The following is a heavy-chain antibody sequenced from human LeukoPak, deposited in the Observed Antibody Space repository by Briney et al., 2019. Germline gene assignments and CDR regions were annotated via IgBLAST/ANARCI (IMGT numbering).Heavy chain of an antibody. Sequence: GESLKISCKGSGYSFTSYWIGWVRQMPGKGLEWMGIIYPGDSDTRYSPSFQGQVTISADKSISTAYLQWSSLKASDTAMYYCARPSHGLGSYYDYYGMDVWGQGTTVTVSS. CDR1: GYSFTSYW. V-gene: IGHV5-51*01. D-gene: IGHD1-26*01. CDR3: ARPSHGLGSYYDYYGMDV. CDR2: IYPGDSDT. J-gene: IGHJ6*02.